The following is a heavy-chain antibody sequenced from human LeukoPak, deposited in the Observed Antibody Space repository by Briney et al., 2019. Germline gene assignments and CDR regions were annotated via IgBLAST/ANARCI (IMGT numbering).Heavy chain of an antibody. CDR3: VKRGRGGSYLPLYYFDY. D-gene: IGHD1-26*01. V-gene: IGHV3-30*18. CDR1: GFTFSSYG. J-gene: IGHJ4*02. CDR2: ISYDGSNK. Sequence: PGRSLRLSCAASGFTFSSYGMHWVRQAPGKGLEWVAVISYDGSNKYYADSVKGRFTISRDNSKNTLYLQMNSLRAEDTAVYYCVKRGRGGSYLPLYYFDYWGQGTLVTVSS.